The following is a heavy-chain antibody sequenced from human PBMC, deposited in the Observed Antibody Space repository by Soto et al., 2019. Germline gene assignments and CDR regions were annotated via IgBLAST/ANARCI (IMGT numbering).Heavy chain of an antibody. CDR1: GGTFSRHA. CDR3: GGGGGFGSNGYYFGF. CDR2: IIPIFGTA. J-gene: IGHJ4*02. D-gene: IGHD2-8*01. Sequence: QVQLVQSGAEVRKPGSSVKVSCKASGGTFSRHAISWVRQAPGQGLEWMGGIIPIFGTANHGQKFQGRVTIFADVSTSTSLMELSRLRSVETGKYYWGGGGGFGSNGYYFGFWGQGTLV. V-gene: IGHV1-69*01.